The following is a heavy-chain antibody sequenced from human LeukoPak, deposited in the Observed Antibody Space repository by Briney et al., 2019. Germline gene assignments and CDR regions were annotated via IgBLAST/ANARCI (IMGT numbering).Heavy chain of an antibody. CDR1: GCTFSTYW. CDR3: AKGGHFNFDY. D-gene: IGHD5-12*01. Sequence: GGSLRLSCAASGCTFSTYWMKWVRQAPGKGLEWVASIKEDGSDKYYVDSVKGRFSISRDNAKNSLYLQMNSLRTEDTAVYYCAKGGHFNFDYWGQGTLVTVSS. V-gene: IGHV3-7*01. CDR2: IKEDGSDK. J-gene: IGHJ4*02.